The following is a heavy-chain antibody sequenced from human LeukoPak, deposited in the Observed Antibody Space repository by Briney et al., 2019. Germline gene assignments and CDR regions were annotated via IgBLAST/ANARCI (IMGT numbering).Heavy chain of an antibody. CDR3: ARGARGSSGYYDAFDI. CDR1: GGTFSSYA. J-gene: IGHJ3*02. Sequence: SVKVSCKASGGTFSSYAISWVRQAPGQGLEWMGRIIPIFGTANYAQKFQGRVTITTDESTSTAYMELSSLRSEDTAAYYCARGARGSSGYYDAFDIWGQGTMVTVSS. CDR2: IIPIFGTA. D-gene: IGHD3-22*01. V-gene: IGHV1-69*05.